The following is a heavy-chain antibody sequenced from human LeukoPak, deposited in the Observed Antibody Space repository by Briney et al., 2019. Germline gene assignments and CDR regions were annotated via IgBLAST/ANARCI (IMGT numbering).Heavy chain of an antibody. V-gene: IGHV3-21*01. CDR2: ISSSSSYI. CDR3: AKDQWLVLDY. D-gene: IGHD6-19*01. J-gene: IGHJ4*02. CDR1: GFTFSSYG. Sequence: GGSLRLSCAASGFTFSSYGMNWVRQAPGKGLEWVSSISSSSSYIYYADSVKGRFTISRDNSKNTLYLQMKSLRAEDTAVYSCAKDQWLVLDYWGQGTLVTVSS.